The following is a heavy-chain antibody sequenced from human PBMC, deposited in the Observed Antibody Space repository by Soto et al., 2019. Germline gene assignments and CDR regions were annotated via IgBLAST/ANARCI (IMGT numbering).Heavy chain of an antibody. J-gene: IGHJ3*02. D-gene: IGHD3-22*01. CDR3: ARERHDSYAFDI. CDR2: IWYDGSNK. Sequence: GGSLRLSCAASGFTFSSYGMHWVRQAPGKGLEWVAVIWYDGSNKYYADSVKGRFTISRDNSKNTLYLQMNSLRAEDTAVYYCARERHDSYAFDIWGQGTMVTVSS. V-gene: IGHV3-33*01. CDR1: GFTFSSYG.